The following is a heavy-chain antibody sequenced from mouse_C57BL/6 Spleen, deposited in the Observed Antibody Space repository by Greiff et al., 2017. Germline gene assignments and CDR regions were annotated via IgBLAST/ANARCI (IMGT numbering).Heavy chain of an antibody. Sequence: QVQLKQPGAELVKPGASVKVSCKASGYTFTSYWMHWVKQRPGQGLEWIGRIHPSDSDTNYNQKFKGKATLTVDKSSSTAYMQLSSLTSEDSAVYYCAMEDGYYGWFAYWGQGTLGTVSA. CDR2: IHPSDSDT. V-gene: IGHV1-74*01. J-gene: IGHJ3*01. CDR3: AMEDGYYGWFAY. D-gene: IGHD2-3*01. CDR1: GYTFTSYW.